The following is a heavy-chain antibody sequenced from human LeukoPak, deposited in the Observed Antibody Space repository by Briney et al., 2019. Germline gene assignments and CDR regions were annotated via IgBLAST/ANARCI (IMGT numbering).Heavy chain of an antibody. CDR3: AKRRGLELLYYYYMDV. CDR2: IDSSGSTI. Sequence: PGGSLRLSCAASGFTFSDYYMSWIRQAPGKGLEWLSYIDSSGSTIYYADSVKGRFTISRDNAKNSLYLQMNSLRAEDTAVYYCAKRRGLELLYYYYMDVWGKGTTVTVSS. D-gene: IGHD1-7*01. CDR1: GFTFSDYY. V-gene: IGHV3-11*01. J-gene: IGHJ6*03.